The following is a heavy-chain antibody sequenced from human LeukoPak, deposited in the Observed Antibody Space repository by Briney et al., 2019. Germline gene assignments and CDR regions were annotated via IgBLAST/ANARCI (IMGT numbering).Heavy chain of an antibody. J-gene: IGHJ5*02. D-gene: IGHD2-2*01. CDR3: ARGLRRDIVVVPAANNWFDP. CDR1: GGSISSGGYY. Sequence: PSQTLSLTCTVSGGSISSGGYYWSWIRQHPGKGLEWIGYIYYSGSTYYNPSLKSRVTISVDTSKNQFSLKLSSVTAADTAVYYCARGLRRDIVVVPAANNWFDPWGQGTLVTVSS. V-gene: IGHV4-31*03. CDR2: IYYSGST.